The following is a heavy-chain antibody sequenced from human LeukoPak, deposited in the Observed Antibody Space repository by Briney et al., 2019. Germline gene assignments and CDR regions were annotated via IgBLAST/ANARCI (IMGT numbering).Heavy chain of an antibody. CDR3: ARDAPGTLDY. Sequence: ASVKVSCKPSGYTFTSYGISWVRQAPGQGLEWMGWISANNRKTNYAQKFQGRVTMTTDTSTSTAYMELRSLKYDDTAVYYCARDAPGTLDYWGQGTLVIVSS. J-gene: IGHJ4*02. CDR2: ISANNRKT. CDR1: GYTFTSYG. V-gene: IGHV1-18*01.